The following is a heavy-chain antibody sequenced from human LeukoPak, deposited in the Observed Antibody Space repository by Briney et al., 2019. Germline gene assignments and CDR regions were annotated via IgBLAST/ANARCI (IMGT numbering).Heavy chain of an antibody. V-gene: IGHV3-30*02. CDR3: AKDQGVVRSYDA. CDR2: IQYDESLK. Sequence: PGGSLRLSCEASGFTFSRFDMNWVRQAPGKGLEWVAFIQYDESLKCYLGSVKGRFAKSRDNSKNTVYLQMNSLRVEDTAVYYCAKDQGVVRSYDAWRQGTLVTVSS. CDR1: GFTFSRFD. D-gene: IGHD3-10*02. J-gene: IGHJ5*02.